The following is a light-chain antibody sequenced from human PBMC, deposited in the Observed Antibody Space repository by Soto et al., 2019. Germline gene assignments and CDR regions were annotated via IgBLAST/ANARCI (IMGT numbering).Light chain of an antibody. CDR2: SNN. J-gene: IGLJ3*02. Sequence: QSVLTQPPSASGTPGQRVSISCSGSSSNIGSTTVKWYQQLPGTAPKLLIYSNNQRPSGVPDRFSGSKSGTSASLAISGLQSEDEADYYCAAWDDSLIGPVFGGGTQLTVL. V-gene: IGLV1-44*01. CDR1: SSNIGSTT. CDR3: AAWDDSLIGPV.